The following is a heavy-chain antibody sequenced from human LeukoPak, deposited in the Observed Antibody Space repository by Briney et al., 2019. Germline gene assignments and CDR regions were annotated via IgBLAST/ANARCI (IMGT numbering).Heavy chain of an antibody. CDR1: GFSLTSYA. V-gene: IGHV3-23*01. CDR3: AKGLYHYYGSGSYTLDC. Sequence: PGGSLRLSCAASGFSLTSYAMTWVRQAPGKGLELVSAISGSGTGTYYTDSVKGRFTISRDNSKNTLYLQVNSLRAEDTAVYYCAKGLYHYYGSGSYTLDCWGQGTQVTVSS. J-gene: IGHJ4*02. D-gene: IGHD3-10*01. CDR2: ISGSGTGT.